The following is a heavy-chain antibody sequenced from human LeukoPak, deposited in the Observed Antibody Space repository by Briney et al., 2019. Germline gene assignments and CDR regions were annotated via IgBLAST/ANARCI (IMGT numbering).Heavy chain of an antibody. Sequence: GGSLRLSCAASGFTFSSYAMSWVRQAPGKGLEWVSAISGSGGSTYYADSVKGRFTISRDNSKNTLYLQMNSLRAEDTAVYYCARVRSSSWSSPSWFDPWGQGTLVTVSS. D-gene: IGHD6-13*01. V-gene: IGHV3-23*01. CDR1: GFTFSSYA. J-gene: IGHJ5*02. CDR2: ISGSGGST. CDR3: ARVRSSSWSSPSWFDP.